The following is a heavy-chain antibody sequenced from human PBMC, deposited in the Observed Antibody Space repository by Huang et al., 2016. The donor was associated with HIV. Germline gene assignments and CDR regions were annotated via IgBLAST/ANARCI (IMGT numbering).Heavy chain of an antibody. CDR1: GFTFSSYW. V-gene: IGHV3-7*01. Sequence: EVQLVESGGGLVQPGGSLSLSCVASGFTFSSYWMSWVRQAPGKGLEWVANRKQDGSEKYYVDSVKGRFTISRDNAKNSQYLKMNSLRAEDTAVYYCARGGTYSGWWQDYWGQGTLVTVSS. D-gene: IGHD6-19*01. CDR3: ARGGTYSGWWQDY. J-gene: IGHJ4*02. CDR2: RKQDGSEK.